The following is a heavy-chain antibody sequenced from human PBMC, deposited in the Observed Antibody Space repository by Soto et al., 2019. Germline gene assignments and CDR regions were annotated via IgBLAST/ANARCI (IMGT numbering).Heavy chain of an antibody. CDR1: GFTFSSYS. CDR2: ISSSSSYI. J-gene: IGHJ3*02. D-gene: IGHD2-2*01. V-gene: IGHV3-21*01. CDR3: ARGGQSGYCSSTSCYPWIQVAFDI. Sequence: GGSLRLSCAASGFTFSSYSMNWVRQAPGKGLEWVSSISSSSSYIYYADSVKGRFTISRDNAKNSLYLQMNSLRAEDTAVYYCARGGQSGYCSSTSCYPWIQVAFDIWGQGTMVTVSS.